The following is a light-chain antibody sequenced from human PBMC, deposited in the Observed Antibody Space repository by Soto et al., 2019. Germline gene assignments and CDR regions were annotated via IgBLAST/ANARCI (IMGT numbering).Light chain of an antibody. CDR1: QTITNY. Sequence: DLRMTQSPSSLSASVGDRVSITCRASQTITNYLNWYQLKPGKAPKLLIYAAATLQSGVPSRFSGSGSGTDFTLTISSLQPEDFATYYCQQGYNTPLTFGGGTKVEIK. V-gene: IGKV1-39*01. CDR2: AAA. CDR3: QQGYNTPLT. J-gene: IGKJ4*01.